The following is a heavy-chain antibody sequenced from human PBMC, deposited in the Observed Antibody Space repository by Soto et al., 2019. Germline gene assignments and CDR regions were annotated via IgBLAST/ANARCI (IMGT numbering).Heavy chain of an antibody. D-gene: IGHD3-3*01. CDR3: AKENPSYYDFWSGYYAYYYYGMDV. J-gene: IGHJ6*02. Sequence: QVQLVESGGGVVQPGRSLRLSCAASGFTFSSYGMHWVRQAPGKGLEWVAVISYDGSNKYYADSVKGRFTISRDNSKNTLYLQMNSLRAEDTAVYYCAKENPSYYDFWSGYYAYYYYGMDVWGQGTTVTVSS. CDR1: GFTFSSYG. CDR2: ISYDGSNK. V-gene: IGHV3-30*18.